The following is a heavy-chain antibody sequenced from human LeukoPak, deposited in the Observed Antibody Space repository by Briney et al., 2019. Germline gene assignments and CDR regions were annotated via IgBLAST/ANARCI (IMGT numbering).Heavy chain of an antibody. D-gene: IGHD2-21*01. Sequence: PGRSLRLSCAASGFTFSNYDMHWVRQAPGKGLEWVAVISYDGTNKYYADSVKGRFTISRDNSRNTLFLQMNSLRAEDTALYYCASAREYCGSAECYEYFQHWGQGTLVTVAS. CDR2: ISYDGTNK. CDR1: GFTFSNYD. J-gene: IGHJ1*01. V-gene: IGHV3-30*03. CDR3: ASAREYCGSAECYEYFQH.